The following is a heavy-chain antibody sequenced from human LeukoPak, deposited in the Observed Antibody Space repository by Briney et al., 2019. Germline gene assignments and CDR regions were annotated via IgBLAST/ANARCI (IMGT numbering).Heavy chain of an antibody. V-gene: IGHV4-31*02. CDR2: IYYSGSA. CDR3: ARGSRVMAATVNWFDP. Sequence: SHTLSLTWTVAGGSISSTSYYWSLIRHHPGKGLEWIGYIYYSGSAYYNPSLNSRLTMSVDTAKNQFSLNVCSVTATDTAVYYCARGSRVMAATVNWFDPWGQGTLVTVSS. J-gene: IGHJ5*02. D-gene: IGHD2-15*01. CDR1: GGSISSTSYY.